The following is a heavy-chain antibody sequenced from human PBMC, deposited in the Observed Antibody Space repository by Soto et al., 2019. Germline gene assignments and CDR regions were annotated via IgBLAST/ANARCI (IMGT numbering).Heavy chain of an antibody. V-gene: IGHV4-31*03. D-gene: IGHD3-22*01. Sequence: SETLSLTCTVSGGSISSGGYYWSWIRQHPGKGLEWIGYIYYSGSTYYNPSLKSRVTISVDTSKNQFSLKLSSVTAADTAVYYCAGDYYYDSSSTYPGIDYYYYGMDVWGQGTTVTVSS. CDR3: AGDYYYDSSSTYPGIDYYYYGMDV. CDR2: IYYSGST. CDR1: GGSISSGGYY. J-gene: IGHJ6*02.